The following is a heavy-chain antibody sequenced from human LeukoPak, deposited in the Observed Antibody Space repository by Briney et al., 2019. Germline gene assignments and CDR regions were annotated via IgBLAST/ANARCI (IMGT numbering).Heavy chain of an antibody. D-gene: IGHD2-2*01. CDR2: ISGSGGST. V-gene: IGHV3-23*01. Sequence: GGSLRPSCAASGFTFSSYAMIGVRQAPGKGLEGISYISGSGGSTYYEDSVKGRFTISRDNSKNTVYLQMNSLRADDTALYFCAKGCASATCSEGRWFDPWGQGTLVTVSS. CDR1: GFTFSSYA. J-gene: IGHJ5*02. CDR3: AKGCASATCSEGRWFDP.